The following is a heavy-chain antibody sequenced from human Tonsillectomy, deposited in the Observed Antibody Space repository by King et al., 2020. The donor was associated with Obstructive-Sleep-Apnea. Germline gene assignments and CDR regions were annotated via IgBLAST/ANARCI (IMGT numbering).Heavy chain of an antibody. V-gene: IGHV4-59*08. Sequence: QLQESGPGLVKPSETLSLTGTVSGGSISNYYWSWIRQPPGKGLEWIGYMYYSGNTNFNTSLKSRVTISAETSKIQISLGLSSVTAADTAVYYCARHRGVEDYGGYGDYFDYWGQGTLVTVSS. CDR3: ARHRGVEDYGGYGDYFDY. CDR2: MYYSGNT. J-gene: IGHJ4*02. CDR1: GGSISNYY. D-gene: IGHD5-12*01.